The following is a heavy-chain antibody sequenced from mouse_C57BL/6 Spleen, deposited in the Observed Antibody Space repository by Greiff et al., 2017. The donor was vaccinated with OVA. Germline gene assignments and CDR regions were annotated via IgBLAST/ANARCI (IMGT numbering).Heavy chain of an antibody. CDR2: IYPGDGDT. CDR3: AITYLYARDY. V-gene: IGHV1-82*01. Sequence: QVQLQQSGPELVKPGASVKISCKASGYAFSSSWMNWVKQRPGKGLEWIGRIYPGDGDTNYNGKFKGKATLTADKSSSTAYMQLSSLTSEDSAVYFCAITYLYARDYWGQGTSVTVSS. J-gene: IGHJ4*01. D-gene: IGHD5-1*01. CDR1: GYAFSSSW.